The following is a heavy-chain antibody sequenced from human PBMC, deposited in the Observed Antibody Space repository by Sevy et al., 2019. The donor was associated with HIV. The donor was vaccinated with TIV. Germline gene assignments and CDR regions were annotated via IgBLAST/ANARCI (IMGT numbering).Heavy chain of an antibody. CDR3: ATARAGAAFFFEY. V-gene: IGHV3-13*04. Sequence: GGSLRLSCAASESTFNGFDIHWVRQAPGKGLEWVSAIGTAHNTYYPASVKGRFTISRENVKNSAFLQMNSLRAGDTAVYYCATARAGAAFFFEYWGQGILVTVSS. CDR2: IGTAHNT. J-gene: IGHJ4*02. CDR1: ESTFNGFD. D-gene: IGHD2-15*01.